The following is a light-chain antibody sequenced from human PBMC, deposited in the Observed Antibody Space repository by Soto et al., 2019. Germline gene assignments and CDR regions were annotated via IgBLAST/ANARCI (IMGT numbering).Light chain of an antibody. CDR1: SSDVGGYNY. Sequence: QSVLTQPASVSGSPGQSIIISCTGTSSDVGGYNYVSWYQQYPGKAPKLMIYDVSNRPSGVSNRFSGSKSGNTASLTISGLQAEDEADYYCSSYTSSSTLYVFGTGTQLTVL. CDR2: DVS. J-gene: IGLJ1*01. V-gene: IGLV2-14*01. CDR3: SSYTSSSTLYV.